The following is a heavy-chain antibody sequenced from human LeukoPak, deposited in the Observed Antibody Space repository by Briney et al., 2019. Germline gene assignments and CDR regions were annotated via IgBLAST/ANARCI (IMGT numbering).Heavy chain of an antibody. CDR3: ARDRDYYDSSGSLDFDY. Sequence: GGSLRLSCAASGFTFSRYWMHWVRHAPGKGLVWVSRINSDGSSTSYADSVKGRFTISRDNAKNTLYLQMNSLRAEDTAVYYCARDRDYYDSSGSLDFDYWGQGTLVTVSS. D-gene: IGHD3-22*01. CDR2: INSDGSST. J-gene: IGHJ4*02. CDR1: GFTFSRYW. V-gene: IGHV3-74*01.